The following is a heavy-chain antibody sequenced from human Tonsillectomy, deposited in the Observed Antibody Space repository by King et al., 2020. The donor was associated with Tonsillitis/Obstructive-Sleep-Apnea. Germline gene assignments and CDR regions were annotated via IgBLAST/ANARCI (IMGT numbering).Heavy chain of an antibody. V-gene: IGHV4-34*01. D-gene: IGHD2-2*01. CDR3: ARELVVPAARGDGFDI. CDR2: INHSGST. CDR1: XGSFSGXY. Sequence: VQLQQWGAGLLKPSETLSLXXAVXXGSFSGXYWSWIRQPPGKGLEWIGXINHSGSTNYNPSLKGRITISLDTSKTQFFLKLSSVTAADTAVYYCARELVVPAARGDGFDIWGQGTMVTVSS. J-gene: IGHJ3*02.